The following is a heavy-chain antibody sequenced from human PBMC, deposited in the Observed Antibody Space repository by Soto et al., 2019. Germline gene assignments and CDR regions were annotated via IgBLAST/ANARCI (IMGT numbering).Heavy chain of an antibody. CDR1: GYSFTRYA. J-gene: IGHJ4*02. Sequence: GASVKVSCKGSGYSFTRYAIHWVRQAPGQSLEWMGWINAGGGGTKYSQTLQGRVTITRDTSATTAYLDLSSLRYEDTAVYYRAREKGAAGTFDFWGQGTLVTVSS. CDR2: INAGGGGT. V-gene: IGHV1-3*01. D-gene: IGHD6-13*01. CDR3: AREKGAAGTFDF.